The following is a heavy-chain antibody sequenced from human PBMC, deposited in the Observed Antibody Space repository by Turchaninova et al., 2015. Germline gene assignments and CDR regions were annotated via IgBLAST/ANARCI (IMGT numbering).Heavy chain of an antibody. J-gene: IGHJ4*02. Sequence: QLQLQDSGPGLGKPSEPLSLSCTVSNGPISSSISYWGWIRPPPGKGLEWSGSIYFSGSASYNASLKSRVTISVDTSKNQFSLKLSSVTASDTAVYYCAREGYDFWSGYHKNYFDYWGQGTLVTVSS. CDR3: AREGYDFWSGYHKNYFDY. CDR2: IYFSGSA. CDR1: NGPISSSISY. V-gene: IGHV4-39*07. D-gene: IGHD3-3*01.